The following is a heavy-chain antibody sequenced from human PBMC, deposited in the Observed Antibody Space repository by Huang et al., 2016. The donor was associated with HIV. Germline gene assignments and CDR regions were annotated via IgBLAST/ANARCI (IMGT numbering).Heavy chain of an antibody. CDR2: IYWDDDK. D-gene: IGHD3-16*01. CDR3: AHIGRLGDYYMDV. V-gene: IGHV2-5*02. Sequence: QITLKESGPALLRPTQTLTLTCTFSGFSLTTVGAGGGWIRQPPGKPLEWLVLIYWDDDKRFSPSLKTRISVTKDTSKNQVVFTMNNVGPTDTGTYYCAHIGRLGDYYMDVWGNGTAVTVSS. CDR1: GFSLTTVGAG. J-gene: IGHJ6*03.